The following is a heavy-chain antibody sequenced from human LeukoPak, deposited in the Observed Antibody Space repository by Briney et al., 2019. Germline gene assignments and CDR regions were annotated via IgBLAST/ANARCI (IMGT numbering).Heavy chain of an antibody. CDR2: ISAYNGNT. Sequence: ASVKVSCKASGYTLTSYGISWVRQAPGQGLEWMGWISAYNGNTNYAQKLQGRVTMTTDTSTSTAYMELRSLRSDDTAVYYCARSAREDYGDYDWYYYYMDVWGKGTTVTVSS. CDR3: ARSAREDYGDYDWYYYYMDV. V-gene: IGHV1-18*01. CDR1: GYTLTSYG. J-gene: IGHJ6*03. D-gene: IGHD4-17*01.